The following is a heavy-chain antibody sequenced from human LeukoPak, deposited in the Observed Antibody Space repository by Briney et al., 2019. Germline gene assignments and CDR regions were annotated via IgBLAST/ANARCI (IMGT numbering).Heavy chain of an antibody. J-gene: IGHJ4*02. CDR3: ARDSSHYLGSSDY. CDR1: GFTFNNYA. CDR2: ISGSGGSK. Sequence: GGSLRLSCAASGFTFNNYAMSWVRQAPGKGLEWVSSISGSGGSKYYADSVKGRFTISRDNSKNTLNLQMNGLRDEDTAIYYCARDSSHYLGSSDYWGQGALVTVSS. D-gene: IGHD6-6*01. V-gene: IGHV3-23*01.